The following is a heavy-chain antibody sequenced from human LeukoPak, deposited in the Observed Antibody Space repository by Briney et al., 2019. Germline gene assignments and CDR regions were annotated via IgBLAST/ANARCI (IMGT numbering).Heavy chain of an antibody. Sequence: GGSLRLSCAASGFTFSSYSMDWVRQAPGKGLGWVSYISSSSSTIYYADSVKGRFTISRDNAKNSLYLQMKSLRAEDTAVYYCARDPDPQYYDILTGYYNYYYYMDVWGKGTTVTVSS. CDR3: ARDPDPQYYDILTGYYNYYYYMDV. CDR1: GFTFSSYS. V-gene: IGHV3-48*01. J-gene: IGHJ6*03. CDR2: ISSSSSTI. D-gene: IGHD3-9*01.